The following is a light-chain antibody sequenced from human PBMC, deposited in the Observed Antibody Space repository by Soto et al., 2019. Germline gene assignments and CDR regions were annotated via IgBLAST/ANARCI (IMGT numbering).Light chain of an antibody. CDR3: SSYGGSNNYV. J-gene: IGLJ1*01. V-gene: IGLV2-8*01. CDR2: EVS. Sequence: QSALTQPPSASGPPGQSVTISCTGTSSDVGGYNYVSWYQQHPGQAPKLMIYEVSKRPSGVPDRFSGSKSGNTASLTVSGLQAEDEADYYCSSYGGSNNYVFGTGTKVTIL. CDR1: SSDVGGYNY.